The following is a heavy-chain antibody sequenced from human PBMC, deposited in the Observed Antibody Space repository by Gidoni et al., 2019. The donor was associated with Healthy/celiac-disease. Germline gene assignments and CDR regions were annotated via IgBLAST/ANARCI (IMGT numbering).Heavy chain of an antibody. CDR2: IKSKTDGGTT. D-gene: IGHD3-10*01. Sequence: EVQLVESGGGLVKPGGSLRLSCAASGFTFSNAWMSWVRQAPGKGLEWVGRIKSKTDGGTTDYAAPVKGRFTISRDDSKNTLYLQMNSLKTEDTAVYYCTTDHLWFGELWDYWGQGTLVTVSS. CDR1: GFTFSNAW. CDR3: TTDHLWFGELWDY. J-gene: IGHJ4*02. V-gene: IGHV3-15*01.